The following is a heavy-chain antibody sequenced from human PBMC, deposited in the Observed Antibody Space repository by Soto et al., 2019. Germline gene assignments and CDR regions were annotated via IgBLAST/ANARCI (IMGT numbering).Heavy chain of an antibody. D-gene: IGHD2-21*01. J-gene: IGHJ4*02. Sequence: QVQLVQSGAEVKKPGSSVTVSCKASGVTFSSETISWVRQAPGQGLEWVGGIIPLFGTANYAQKFQGRVTITADESTSTLYIELSSLRSDDTALYYCATEVGDNPASPFDSWGQGTLVTVSS. V-gene: IGHV1-69*01. CDR1: GVTFSSET. CDR2: IIPLFGTA. CDR3: ATEVGDNPASPFDS.